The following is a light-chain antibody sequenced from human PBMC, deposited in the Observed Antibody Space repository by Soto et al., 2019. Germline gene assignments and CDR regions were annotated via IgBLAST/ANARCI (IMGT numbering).Light chain of an antibody. J-gene: IGKJ1*01. CDR2: EAS. CDR3: QQYETSWT. CDR1: QNINNW. V-gene: IGKV1-5*03. Sequence: DILMTQSPSTLSASIGDRVTITCRASQNINNWLAWYQQKPGKAPNLLIYEASTLETGVPSRCSGSRSGTAFTLNISSLTPDDFATYYCQQYETSWTFGQGTKVEIK.